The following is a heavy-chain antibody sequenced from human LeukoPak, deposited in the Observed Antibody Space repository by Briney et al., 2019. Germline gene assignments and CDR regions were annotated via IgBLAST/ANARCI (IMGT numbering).Heavy chain of an antibody. V-gene: IGHV4-34*01. CDR2: INHSGST. Sequence: PSETLSLTCAVYVGSFSGYCWSWIRQPPGKGLEWIGEINHSGSTNYNSSLKSRVTISVDTSKNQFSLKLSSVTAADTAVYYCARGYYGSGSHCCHMDVWGKGTTITDS. J-gene: IGHJ6*03. CDR1: VGSFSGYC. D-gene: IGHD3-10*01. CDR3: ARGYYGSGSHCCHMDV.